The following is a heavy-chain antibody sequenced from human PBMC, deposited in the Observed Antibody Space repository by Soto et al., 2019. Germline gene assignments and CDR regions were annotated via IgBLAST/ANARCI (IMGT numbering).Heavy chain of an antibody. D-gene: IGHD6-13*01. J-gene: IGHJ4*02. CDR3: ARVGGLAACTFDY. CDR2: TSYTGST. Sequence: PSETLSLTCIVSGGSISDYYWSWIRQPPGKGLEWIGYTSYTGSTNYNPSLKSRVTISVDTSKNQFSLNLRSMSPADTAVYYCARVGGLAACTFDYWGPGTLVTVSS. V-gene: IGHV4-59*01. CDR1: GGSISDYY.